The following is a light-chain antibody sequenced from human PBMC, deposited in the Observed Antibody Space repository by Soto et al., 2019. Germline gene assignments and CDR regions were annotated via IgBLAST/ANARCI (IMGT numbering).Light chain of an antibody. J-gene: IGKJ1*01. CDR2: DAS. V-gene: IGKV3-11*01. CDR3: QQRSGWPT. Sequence: EIVLTQSPDTLSLSPGERATLSCRASQTVSTFLAWYQQKPVQAPRLIVYDASKRAPGIPARFIGSGSGTDFTLTVSSLEPEDFALYYCQQRSGWPTFGQGTKVDIK. CDR1: QTVSTF.